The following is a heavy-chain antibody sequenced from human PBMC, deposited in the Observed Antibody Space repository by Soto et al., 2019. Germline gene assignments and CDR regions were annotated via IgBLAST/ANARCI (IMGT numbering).Heavy chain of an antibody. Sequence: QVPLVQSGAEVKKPGSSVTVSCKASGGTFSSYAIHWVRQAPGQGLEWMGGIIPMYGPAKYAQRFQGRVTITADASTTTVYMELTSLTSQDTAVYYCARVTSMVRGVIDNWFDPWGHGTLVTVSS. V-gene: IGHV1-69*01. CDR3: ARVTSMVRGVIDNWFDP. CDR1: GGTFSSYA. D-gene: IGHD3-10*01. J-gene: IGHJ5*02. CDR2: IIPMYGPA.